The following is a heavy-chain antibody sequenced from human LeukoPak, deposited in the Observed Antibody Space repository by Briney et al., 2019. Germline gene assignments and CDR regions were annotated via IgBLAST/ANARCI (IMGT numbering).Heavy chain of an antibody. Sequence: GGALRLSCAASGFTFSTYWMTWVRQAPGKGPEWVANIKEDGSATYYVDSVKGRFTISRDNAKKSLYLQMNSLRAEDTAVYYCARDSPGYLAYDSWGQGTLVTVSS. J-gene: IGHJ4*02. CDR2: IKEDGSAT. CDR3: ARDSPGYLAYDS. D-gene: IGHD1-1*01. CDR1: GFTFSTYW. V-gene: IGHV3-7*04.